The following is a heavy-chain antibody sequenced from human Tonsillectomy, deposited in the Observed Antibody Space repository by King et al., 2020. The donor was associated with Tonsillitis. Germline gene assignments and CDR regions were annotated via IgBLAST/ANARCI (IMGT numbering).Heavy chain of an antibody. D-gene: IGHD3-22*01. CDR2: IYYSGST. CDR1: GGSISSYY. V-gene: IGHV4-59*01. Sequence: QLQESGPGLVKPSETLSLTCTVSGGSISSYYWSWIRPPPGKGLEWIGYIYYSGSTNYNPSLKSRVTISVDTSKNQFSLKLSSVTAADTAVYYCARGDYYDSTDYWGQGTLVTVSS. CDR3: ARGDYYDSTDY. J-gene: IGHJ4*02.